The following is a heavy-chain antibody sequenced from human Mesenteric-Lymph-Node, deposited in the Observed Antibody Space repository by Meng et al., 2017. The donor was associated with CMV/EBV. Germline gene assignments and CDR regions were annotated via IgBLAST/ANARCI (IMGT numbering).Heavy chain of an antibody. D-gene: IGHD5-24*01. J-gene: IGHJ4*02. CDR2: IYYSGST. CDR1: GASIISGGSY. Sequence: PVSGASIISGGSYWSWIRQHPGKGLEWIGYIYYSGSTYHNPSLKSRVSISVDTSKNQFSLKLSSVTAADTAVYYCARDRDGYNLFDYWGQGTLVTVSS. V-gene: IGHV4-31*03. CDR3: ARDRDGYNLFDY.